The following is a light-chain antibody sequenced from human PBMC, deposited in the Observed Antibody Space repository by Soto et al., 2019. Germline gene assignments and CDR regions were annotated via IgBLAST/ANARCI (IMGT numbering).Light chain of an antibody. CDR2: GAS. CDR3: QQYNNWPWT. J-gene: IGKJ1*01. Sequence: IVMTQSPATLSVSPGERATLSCRASQSVGTKLAWYQQTRGQAPRLLIYGASNRATGVPARFSGSVSGTEFTLTISSLQSEDFAVYYCQQYNNWPWTFGQGTKVDIK. V-gene: IGKV3-15*01. CDR1: QSVGTK.